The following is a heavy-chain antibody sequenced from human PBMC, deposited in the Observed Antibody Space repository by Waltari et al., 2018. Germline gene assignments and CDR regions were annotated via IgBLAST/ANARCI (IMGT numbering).Heavy chain of an antibody. Sequence: QVQLQESGPGLVKPSETLSLTCTVSGGSISSYYWSWIRQPAGKGLEWIGRIYTSGSTTYNPALKSRVTMSVDTSKNQFSLRLSSVTAADTAVYYCARGGYYDSDAFDIWGQVTMVTVSS. CDR3: ARGGYYDSDAFDI. J-gene: IGHJ3*02. V-gene: IGHV4-4*07. CDR2: IYTSGST. CDR1: GGSISSYY. D-gene: IGHD3-22*01.